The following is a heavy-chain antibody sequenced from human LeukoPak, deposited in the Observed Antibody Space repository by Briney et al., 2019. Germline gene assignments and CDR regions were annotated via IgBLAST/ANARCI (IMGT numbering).Heavy chain of an antibody. CDR2: ITGSGART. CDR3: AKGEGYGLLWFSQVFDY. J-gene: IGHJ4*02. D-gene: IGHD3-10*01. V-gene: IGHV3-23*01. CDR1: GLPLTRFC. Sequence: GGSLSLSCVASGLPLTRFCMHWVPQARGKGLECGSVITGSGARTLYAESVKRRFTISTENSKKTLYLQMNSRRAEDAAVYYCAKGEGYGLLWFSQVFDYWGQGTLVTVSS.